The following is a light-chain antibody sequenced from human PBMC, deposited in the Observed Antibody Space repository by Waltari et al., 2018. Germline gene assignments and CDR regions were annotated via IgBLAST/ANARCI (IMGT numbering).Light chain of an antibody. V-gene: IGKV3-15*01. CDR2: GAS. Sequence: EIMMTQSPAILSVSPGEGATLSCRASQSISVNLVWYQQKPGQAPRILTYGASTRATGVPARFSGSGSGTEFTLTINSLQSEDFAVYYCQQYKDWPRTFGQGTKVEIK. J-gene: IGKJ1*01. CDR1: QSISVN. CDR3: QQYKDWPRT.